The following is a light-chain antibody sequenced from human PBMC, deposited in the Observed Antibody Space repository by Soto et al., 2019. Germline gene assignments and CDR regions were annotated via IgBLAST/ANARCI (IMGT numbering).Light chain of an antibody. CDR1: QSVSSSY. CDR3: QQYGISLLI. J-gene: IGKJ5*01. CDR2: GAS. V-gene: IGKV3-20*01. Sequence: EIVWTQSPGTLSLSPGERATLSCRASQSVSSSYLAWYQQKPGQAPRLLIYGASSRATGIPDRFSGGGSGTDFALTISRLEPEDFEVYYCQQYGISLLIFCHGTRLEFK.